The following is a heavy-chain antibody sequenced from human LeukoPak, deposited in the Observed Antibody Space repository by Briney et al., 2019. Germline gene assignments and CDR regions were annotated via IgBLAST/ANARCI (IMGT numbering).Heavy chain of an antibody. Sequence: PTETLSLTCTVSGGSISSYYWSWIRQPAGKGLEWIGRIYTSGSTNYNPSLKSRVTMSVDTSKNQFSLKLSSVTAADTAAYYCARYIAVAGYFDYWGQGTLVTVSS. J-gene: IGHJ4*02. D-gene: IGHD6-19*01. CDR2: IYTSGST. CDR1: GGSISSYY. CDR3: ARYIAVAGYFDY. V-gene: IGHV4-4*07.